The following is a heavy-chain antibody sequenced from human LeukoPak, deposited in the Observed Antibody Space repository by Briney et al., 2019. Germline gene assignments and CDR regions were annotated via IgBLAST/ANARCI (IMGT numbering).Heavy chain of an antibody. CDR1: GYTFTSYG. CDR3: ARSPYGSAFDI. Sequence: ASVKVSCKASGYTFTSYGISWVRQAPGQGLEWMGWINPNSGGTNYAQKFQGWVTMTRDTSISTAYMELSRLRSDDTAVYYCARSPYGSAFDIWGQGTMVTVSS. D-gene: IGHD3-10*01. CDR2: INPNSGGT. V-gene: IGHV1-2*04. J-gene: IGHJ3*02.